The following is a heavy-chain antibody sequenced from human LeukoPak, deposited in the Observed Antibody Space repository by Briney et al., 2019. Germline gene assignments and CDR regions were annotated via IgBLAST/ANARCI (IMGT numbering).Heavy chain of an antibody. CDR1: GFTFSSYW. CDR3: ARDGPLWFGEFRLDY. V-gene: IGHV3-74*01. D-gene: IGHD3-10*01. Sequence: PGGSLRLSCAASGFTFSSYWMHWVRQAPGKGLVWVSRINSDGSSTSYADSVKGRFTISRDNAKNSLYLQMNSLRAEDTAVYYCARDGPLWFGEFRLDYWGQGTLVTVSS. J-gene: IGHJ4*02. CDR2: INSDGSST.